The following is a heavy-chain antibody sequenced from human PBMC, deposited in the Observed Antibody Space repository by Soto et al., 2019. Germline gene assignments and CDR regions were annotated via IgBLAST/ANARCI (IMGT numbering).Heavy chain of an antibody. V-gene: IGHV3-33*01. CDR3: ARDSDYCWFDP. CDR1: GFTFSSYG. Sequence: QVQLVASGGGVVQPGRSLRLSCAASGFTFSSYGMHWVRQAPGKGLEWVAVIWYDGRNKYYADSVKGRFTISRDNSKNSLDLQIDSLRAEATAGYYCARDSDYCWFDPGGHGTLVTVSS. J-gene: IGHJ5*02. CDR2: IWYDGRNK. D-gene: IGHD4-17*01.